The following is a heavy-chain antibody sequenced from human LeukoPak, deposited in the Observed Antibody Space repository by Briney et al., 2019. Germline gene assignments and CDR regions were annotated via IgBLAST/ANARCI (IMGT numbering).Heavy chain of an antibody. CDR3: SRVRLYYDILTVYDHFDY. CDR2: ISAYNGNP. D-gene: IGHD3-9*01. J-gene: IGHJ4*02. Sequence: ASVKGSCKASGYTFISYDISWVRQAPGQGLEWMGWISAYNGNPNYSQKFEGSVSMTTDTSTSNAYIELRSLRSDDTAVYYCSRVRLYYDILTVYDHFDYWGQGTLVSVSS. CDR1: GYTFISYD. V-gene: IGHV1-18*01.